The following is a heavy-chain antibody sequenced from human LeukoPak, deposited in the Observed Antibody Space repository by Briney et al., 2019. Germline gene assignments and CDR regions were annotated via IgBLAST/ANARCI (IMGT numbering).Heavy chain of an antibody. Sequence: ASVKVSCKASGGTFSSYAISWVRQAPGQGLEWMGGIIPIFGTANYAQKFQGRVTITTDESTSTAYMELSSLRSEDTAVYYCAREIMGERPARGYYFDYWGQGTLVTVSS. D-gene: IGHD3-16*01. CDR1: GGTFSSYA. V-gene: IGHV1-69*05. J-gene: IGHJ4*02. CDR3: AREIMGERPARGYYFDY. CDR2: IIPIFGTA.